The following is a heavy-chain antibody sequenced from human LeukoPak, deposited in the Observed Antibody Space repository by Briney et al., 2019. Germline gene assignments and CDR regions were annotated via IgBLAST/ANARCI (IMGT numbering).Heavy chain of an antibody. D-gene: IGHD4-23*01. Sequence: QSGGSLRLSCAVSGFTFSSFAMSWVRQAPGKGLEWVSVISDSGGTTFYADSVKGRFTISRDNSKNTLYLQMNSLRVEGTAVYYCARGRPHGNDYWGQGTLVTVSS. V-gene: IGHV3-23*01. CDR3: ARGRPHGNDY. J-gene: IGHJ4*02. CDR1: GFTFSSFA. CDR2: ISDSGGTT.